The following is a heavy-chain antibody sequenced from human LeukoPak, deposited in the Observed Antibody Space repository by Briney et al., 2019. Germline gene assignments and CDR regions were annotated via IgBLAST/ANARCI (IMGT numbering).Heavy chain of an antibody. D-gene: IGHD6-13*01. CDR1: GYTFTAYY. CDR2: FDPNTGGTGYV. V-gene: IGHV1-2*06. Sequence: GASVKVSCKASGYTFTAYYMHWVRQAPGQGLEWMGRFDPNTGGTGYVRYAQKFQGRVTMSRDTSLNTAYMELSSLKSDDTAVYYCAREAAIAGDEDAFDIWGQGTMVTVSS. CDR3: AREAAIAGDEDAFDI. J-gene: IGHJ3*02.